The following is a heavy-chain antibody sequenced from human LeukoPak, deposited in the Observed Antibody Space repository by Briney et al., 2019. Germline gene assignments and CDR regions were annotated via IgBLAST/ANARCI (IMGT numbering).Heavy chain of an antibody. Sequence: ASVKVSCKASGGTFSSYAISWVRQAPGQGLEWMGWINAGNGNTKYSQKFQGKVTITRDTSASTAYMELSSLRSEDTAVYFCARGGTYDQSIDYWGQGTLVTVSS. D-gene: IGHD3-3*01. J-gene: IGHJ4*02. CDR1: GGTFSSYA. CDR2: INAGNGNT. V-gene: IGHV1-3*01. CDR3: ARGGTYDQSIDY.